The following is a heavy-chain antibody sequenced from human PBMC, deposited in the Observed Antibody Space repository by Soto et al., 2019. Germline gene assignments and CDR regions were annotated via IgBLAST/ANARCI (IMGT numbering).Heavy chain of an antibody. J-gene: IGHJ5*02. V-gene: IGHV4-39*01. CDR3: ESITMVRGVSCWFDP. D-gene: IGHD3-10*01. Sequence: SETLSLTCTVSGGSISSSSYYWGWIRQPPGKGLEWIGSIYYSGSTYCNPSLKSRVTISVDTSKNQFSLKLSSVTAADTAVYYCESITMVRGVSCWFDPWGQGTLVTVYS. CDR2: IYYSGST. CDR1: GGSISSSSYY.